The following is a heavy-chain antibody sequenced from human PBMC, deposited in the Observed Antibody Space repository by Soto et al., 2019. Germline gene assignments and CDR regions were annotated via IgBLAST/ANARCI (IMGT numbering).Heavy chain of an antibody. Sequence: PGGSLRLSCAASGFTFSSYAMHWVRQAPGKGLEWVAVISYDGSNKYYADSVKGRFTISRDNSKNTLYLQMNSLRAEDTAVYSCARSVRDTAMVTYSYFDYWGQGTLVTVSS. J-gene: IGHJ4*02. CDR2: ISYDGSNK. D-gene: IGHD5-18*01. CDR3: ARSVRDTAMVTYSYFDY. V-gene: IGHV3-30-3*01. CDR1: GFTFSSYA.